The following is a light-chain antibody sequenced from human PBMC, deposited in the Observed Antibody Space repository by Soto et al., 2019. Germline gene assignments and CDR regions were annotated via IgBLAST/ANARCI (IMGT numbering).Light chain of an antibody. CDR1: QSVSSSY. J-gene: IGKJ5*01. V-gene: IGKV3D-20*02. Sequence: EIVLKQSPGTLSLSPGERATLSCRASQSVSSSYLAWYQQKPGQAPRLLIYGASNRATGIPARFSGSGSGTDFTLTISSLEPEDFAVYYCHQRQYWPPITFGQGTLLEI. CDR2: GAS. CDR3: HQRQYWPPIT.